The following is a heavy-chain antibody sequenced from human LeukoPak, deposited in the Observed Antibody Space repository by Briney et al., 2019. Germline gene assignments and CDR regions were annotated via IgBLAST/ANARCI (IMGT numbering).Heavy chain of an antibody. CDR2: IYSGGDS. Sequence: GGSLRLSCAASGFTARSYHMSWVRQAPGKGLEWVSPIYSGGDSYYADSVKGRFTISRDNSKNTLYLQMNSLRAEDTAIYYRARADNGFEYWGQGSLVTVSS. CDR3: ARADNGFEY. CDR1: GFTARSYH. V-gene: IGHV3-66*01. J-gene: IGHJ4*02. D-gene: IGHD2-8*01.